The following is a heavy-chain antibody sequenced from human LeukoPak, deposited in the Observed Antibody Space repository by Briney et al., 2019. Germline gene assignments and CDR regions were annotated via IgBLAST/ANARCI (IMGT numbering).Heavy chain of an antibody. V-gene: IGHV3-11*04. CDR1: GFTFSDYY. CDR3: ARDCDDILTGYYDRFDY. J-gene: IGHJ4*02. CDR2: ISSSGSTI. Sequence: GGSLRLSCAASGFTFSDYYMSWIRQAPGKGLEWVSYISSSGSTIYYADSVKGRFTISRDNAKNSLYLQMNSLRAEDTAVYYCARDCDDILTGYYDRFDYWGQGTLVTVSS. D-gene: IGHD3-9*01.